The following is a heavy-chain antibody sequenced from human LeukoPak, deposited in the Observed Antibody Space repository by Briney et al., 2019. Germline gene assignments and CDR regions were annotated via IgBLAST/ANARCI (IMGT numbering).Heavy chain of an antibody. D-gene: IGHD2-8*01. CDR1: GYTFSSYY. Sequence: ASVKVSCKASGYTFSSYYMHWVRQAPGQGLEWMGIINPSGGSTSYAQNFQGRVTMTRDTSTSTVYMELSSLRSEDTAVYYCARVRMQKVFDYWGQGTLVTVSS. J-gene: IGHJ4*02. V-gene: IGHV1-46*01. CDR2: INPSGGST. CDR3: ARVRMQKVFDY.